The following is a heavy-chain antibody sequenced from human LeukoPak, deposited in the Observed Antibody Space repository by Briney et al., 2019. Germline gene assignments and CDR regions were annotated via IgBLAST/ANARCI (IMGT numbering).Heavy chain of an antibody. V-gene: IGHV4-30-4*01. CDR1: GGSISSGDYY. Sequence: SETLSLTCTVSGGSISSGDYYWSWIRQPPGKGLEWIGYIYYSGSTYYNPSLRSRLTIAVDTSKNQFSLNLASVTASDTGTYFCSRRGTTSSIGWFDPWGQGSPVIVSS. J-gene: IGHJ5*02. CDR2: IYYSGST. D-gene: IGHD3-16*01. CDR3: SRRGTTSSIGWFDP.